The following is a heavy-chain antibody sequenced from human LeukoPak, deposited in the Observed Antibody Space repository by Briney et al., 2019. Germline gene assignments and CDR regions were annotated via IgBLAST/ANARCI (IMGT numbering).Heavy chain of an antibody. J-gene: IGHJ6*03. D-gene: IGHD6-13*01. CDR2: IYYSGST. CDR3: ARDGAQLWSHIAAAGNDYYYYYMDV. V-gene: IGHV4-59*12. Sequence: SETLSLTCTVSGGSISSYYWSWIRQPPGKGLEWIGYIYYSGSTNYNPSLKSRVTMSVDTSKNQFSLKLSSVTAADTAVYYCARDGAQLWSHIAAAGNDYYYYYMDVWGKGTTVTVSS. CDR1: GGSISSYY.